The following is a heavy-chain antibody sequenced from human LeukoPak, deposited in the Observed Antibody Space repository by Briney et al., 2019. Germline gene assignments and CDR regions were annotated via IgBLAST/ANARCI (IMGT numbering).Heavy chain of an antibody. V-gene: IGHV1-18*01. J-gene: IGHJ3*02. Sequence: ASVKVSCKASGYTFTSYGISWVRQAPGQGLEWMGWISAYNGNTNYAQKLQGRVTMTTDTSTSTAYMELRSLRSDDTAVYYCARHVPTRLVVVTAIRRGAFDIWGQGTMVTVSS. CDR2: ISAYNGNT. CDR1: GYTFTSYG. CDR3: ARHVPTRLVVVTAIRRGAFDI. D-gene: IGHD2-21*02.